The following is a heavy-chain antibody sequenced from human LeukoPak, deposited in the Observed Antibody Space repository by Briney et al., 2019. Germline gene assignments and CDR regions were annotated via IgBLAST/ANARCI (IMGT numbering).Heavy chain of an antibody. D-gene: IGHD1-26*01. CDR1: GGSISSSSYY. J-gene: IGHJ4*02. Sequence: PSETLSLTCTVSGGSISSSSYYWGWIRQPLGKGLEWIGSIYYSGSTYYNPSLKSRVTISVDTSKNQFSLKLSSVTAADTAVYYCARHPVKWELPQGGFDYWGQGTLVTVSS. CDR2: IYYSGST. CDR3: ARHPVKWELPQGGFDY. V-gene: IGHV4-39*01.